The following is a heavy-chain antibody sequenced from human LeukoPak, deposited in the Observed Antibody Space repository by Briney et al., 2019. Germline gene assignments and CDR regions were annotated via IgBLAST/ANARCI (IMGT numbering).Heavy chain of an antibody. CDR3: AGTRDYGDYQNWFDP. CDR1: GYTFTGYY. J-gene: IGHJ5*02. Sequence: ASVKVSCKASGYTFTGYYMHWVRQAPGQGLEWMGWINPNSGGTNYAQKFQGWVTMTRDTSISTAYMELSRLRSDDTAVYYCAGTRDYGDYQNWFDPWGQGTLVTVSS. V-gene: IGHV1-2*04. D-gene: IGHD4-17*01. CDR2: INPNSGGT.